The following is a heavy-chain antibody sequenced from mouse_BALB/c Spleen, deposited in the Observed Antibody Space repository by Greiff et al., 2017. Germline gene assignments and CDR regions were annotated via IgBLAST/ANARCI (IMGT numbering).Heavy chain of an antibody. J-gene: IGHJ4*01. CDR1: GFAFSSYD. CDR2: ISSGGGST. CDR3: ARHHNYYAMDY. Sequence: EVNVVESGGGLVKPGGSLKLSCAASGFAFSSYDMSWVRQTPEKRLEWVAYISSGGGSTYYPDTVKGRFTISRDNAKNTLYLQMSSLKSEDTAMYYCARHHNYYAMDYWGQGTSVTVSS. V-gene: IGHV5-12-1*01.